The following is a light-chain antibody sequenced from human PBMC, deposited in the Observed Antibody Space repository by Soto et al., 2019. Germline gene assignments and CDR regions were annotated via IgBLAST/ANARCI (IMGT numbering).Light chain of an antibody. CDR1: SSDVGGSNY. Sequence: QSVLTQPRSVSGSPGQAVTISCTGTSSDVGGSNYVSWYQQHPGKAPKLVIYDVTRRPSGVPDRFSGSKSGNTASLTISGLQAEDEADYYCCSHAGSSLWVFGGGTKLTVL. V-gene: IGLV2-11*01. J-gene: IGLJ3*02. CDR3: CSHAGSSLWV. CDR2: DVT.